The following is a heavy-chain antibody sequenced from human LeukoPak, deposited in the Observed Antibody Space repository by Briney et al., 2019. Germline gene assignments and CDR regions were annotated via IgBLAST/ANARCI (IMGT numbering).Heavy chain of an antibody. CDR2: IYYSGST. CDR1: GGSFSGYY. CDR3: ARLGWGAYAHFDY. Sequence: SETLSLTCAVYGGSFSGYYWSWIRQPPGKGLEWIGYIYYSGSTNYNPSLKSRVTISVDTSKNQFSLKLSSVTAADTAVYYCARLGWGAYAHFDYWGQGTLVTVSS. J-gene: IGHJ4*02. D-gene: IGHD1-26*01. V-gene: IGHV4-59*08.